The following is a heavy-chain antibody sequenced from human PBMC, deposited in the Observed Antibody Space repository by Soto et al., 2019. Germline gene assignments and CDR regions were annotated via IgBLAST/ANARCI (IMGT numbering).Heavy chain of an antibody. J-gene: IGHJ4*02. CDR3: AKDRGSSGWSLDY. D-gene: IGHD6-19*01. V-gene: IGHV3-33*06. CDR1: GFIFTSYG. CDR2: IWYNGNNK. Sequence: GGSPRLSCAASGFIFTSYGMHWVRQAPGKGLEWVAIIWYNGNNKYYADSVKGRFTISRDNSKNTLYLQMNSLGSEDTAVYYCAKDRGSSGWSLDYWGQGTLVTVSS.